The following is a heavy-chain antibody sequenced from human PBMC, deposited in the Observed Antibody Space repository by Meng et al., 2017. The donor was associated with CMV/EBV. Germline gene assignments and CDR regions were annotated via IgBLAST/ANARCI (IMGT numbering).Heavy chain of an antibody. J-gene: IGHJ6*02. Sequence: SVKVSCKASGGTFSSYTISWVRQAPGQGLEWMGRIIPILGIASYAQKFQGRVTITADKSTSTAYMELSSLRSEDTAVYYCASGGDITFGVVIMSHYYYGMDVWGQGTTVTVSS. CDR3: ASGGDITFGVVIMSHYYYGMDV. V-gene: IGHV1-69*02. CDR2: IIPILGIA. CDR1: GGTFSSYT. D-gene: IGHD3-3*01.